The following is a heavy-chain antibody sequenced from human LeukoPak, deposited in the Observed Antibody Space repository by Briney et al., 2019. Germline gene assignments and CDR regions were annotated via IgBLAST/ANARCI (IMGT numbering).Heavy chain of an antibody. CDR2: INHSGST. J-gene: IGHJ4*02. Sequence: SQTLSLTCAVYGGSFSGYYWRWIPQPPGKGLEWIGEINHSGSTNYNPSLKSRVTISVDTSKNQFSLKLSSVTAADTAVYYCATGGFMVRGVLDYWGQGTLVTVSS. V-gene: IGHV4-34*01. CDR3: ATGGFMVRGVLDY. D-gene: IGHD3-10*01. CDR1: GGSFSGYY.